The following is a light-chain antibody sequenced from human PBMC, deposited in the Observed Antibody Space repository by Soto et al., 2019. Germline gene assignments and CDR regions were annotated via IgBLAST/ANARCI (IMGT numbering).Light chain of an antibody. J-gene: IGKJ4*01. Sequence: EIVLTQSPGTLSLSPGERATLSCRASQTVTSSYLAWYQQTPGQAPRLLVFGGSSRATGISDRFRGVGSGTSFTLTISRLEPEDSAVYYCQQYGSSPLTFGGGTKVEI. CDR1: QTVTSSY. CDR2: GGS. CDR3: QQYGSSPLT. V-gene: IGKV3-20*01.